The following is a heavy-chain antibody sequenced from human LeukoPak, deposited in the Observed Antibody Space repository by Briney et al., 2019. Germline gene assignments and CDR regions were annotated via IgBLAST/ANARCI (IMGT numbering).Heavy chain of an antibody. J-gene: IGHJ4*02. CDR1: GGTFSSYA. CDR2: IIPIFGTA. V-gene: IGHV1-69*13. D-gene: IGHD5-24*01. Sequence: SVKVSCKASGGTFSSYAISWVRQAPGQGLEWMGGIIPIFGTANYAQKFQGRVTITADESTSTAYMELSSLRSEDTAVYYCARETNRRWLQLEYWGQGTLVTVSS. CDR3: ARETNRRWLQLEY.